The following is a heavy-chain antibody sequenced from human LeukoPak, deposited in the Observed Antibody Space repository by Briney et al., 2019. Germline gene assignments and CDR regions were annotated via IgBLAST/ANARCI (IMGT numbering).Heavy chain of an antibody. Sequence: LGGSLRLSCVASGFTFGKYWMSWVRQAPGKGLEWVANIKLDGSEKIYVDSVKGRFTISRDNTKNSLYLQMNSLRVEDTAVFYCARDQYDTWSRRGNFDSWGQGTLVIVSS. CDR1: GFTFGKYW. CDR2: IKLDGSEK. CDR3: ARDQYDTWSRRGNFDS. D-gene: IGHD3-3*01. V-gene: IGHV3-7*03. J-gene: IGHJ4*02.